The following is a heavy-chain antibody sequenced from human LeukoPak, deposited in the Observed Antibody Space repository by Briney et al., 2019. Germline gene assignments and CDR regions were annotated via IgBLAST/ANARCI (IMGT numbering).Heavy chain of an antibody. D-gene: IGHD5-18*01. Sequence: GASVKVSCKASGYTFTSYGISWVRQAPGQGLEWMGWINPNSGGTNYAQKFQGRVTMTRDTSISTAYMELSRLRSDDTAVYYCARIYSYGWDLDYWGQGTLVTVSS. V-gene: IGHV1-2*02. CDR1: GYTFTSYG. CDR2: INPNSGGT. J-gene: IGHJ4*02. CDR3: ARIYSYGWDLDY.